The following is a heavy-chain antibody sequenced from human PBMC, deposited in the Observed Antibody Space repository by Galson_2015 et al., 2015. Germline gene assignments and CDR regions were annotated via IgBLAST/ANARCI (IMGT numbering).Heavy chain of an antibody. CDR2: ISGGGGGT. J-gene: IGHJ6*02. Sequence: STISGGGGGTFYADSVKGRFTISRDNSKNTLYLQMNSLRAEDTAVYYCARDLSSKGYYYYGLDVWGQGTTVTVSS. CDR3: ARDLSSKGYYYYGLDV. V-gene: IGHV3-23*01. D-gene: IGHD4-11*01.